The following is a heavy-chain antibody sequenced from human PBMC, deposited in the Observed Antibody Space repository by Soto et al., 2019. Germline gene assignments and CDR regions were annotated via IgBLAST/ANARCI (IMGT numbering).Heavy chain of an antibody. V-gene: IGHV3-9*01. D-gene: IGHD3-16*02. Sequence: EVQLVESGGGLVQPGRSLRLSCAASGFTFDDYAMHWVRQAPGKGLEWVSGISWNSGSIGYADSVKGRFTISRDNAKNSLYLQMNSLRAEDTALDYCAKSRLHLGELSLYYFDYWGQGTLVTVSS. CDR2: ISWNSGSI. CDR3: AKSRLHLGELSLYYFDY. J-gene: IGHJ4*02. CDR1: GFTFDDYA.